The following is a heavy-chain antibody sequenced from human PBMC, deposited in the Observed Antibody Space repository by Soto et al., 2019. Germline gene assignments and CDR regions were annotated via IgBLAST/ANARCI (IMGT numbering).Heavy chain of an antibody. CDR1: GYTFTSYD. J-gene: IGHJ4*02. CDR2: MNPNSGNT. V-gene: IGHV1-8*01. D-gene: IGHD1-26*01. CDR3: AMGPGGSYDFDY. Sequence: ASVKVSCKASGYTFTSYDINWVRQATGQELEWMGWMNPNSGNTGYAQKFQGRVTMTRNTSISTAYMELSSLGSEDTAVYYCAMGPGGSYDFDYWGQGTLVTVSS.